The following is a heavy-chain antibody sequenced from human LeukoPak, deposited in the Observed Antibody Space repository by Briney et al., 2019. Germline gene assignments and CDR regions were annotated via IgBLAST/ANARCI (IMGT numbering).Heavy chain of an antibody. Sequence: GGSLSLSCAASGFTFSSYWLNWVRLAPGPGRELVAIIKQDGSEKYYVDSVKGRFTISRDNAKNSLYLQMNSLRAEDTAVYYCARDPGYSYGRRYWYFDLWGRGTLVTVSS. CDR3: ARDPGYSYGRRYWYFDL. J-gene: IGHJ2*01. D-gene: IGHD5-18*01. CDR2: IKQDGSEK. CDR1: GFTFSSYW. V-gene: IGHV3-7*01.